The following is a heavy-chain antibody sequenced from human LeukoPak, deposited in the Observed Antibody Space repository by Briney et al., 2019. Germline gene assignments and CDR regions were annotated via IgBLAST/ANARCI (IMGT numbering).Heavy chain of an antibody. J-gene: IGHJ4*02. V-gene: IGHV3-21*01. CDR3: ARSQKYLWSHKDY. D-gene: IGHD3-10*01. CDR1: GFTFSSYN. CDR2: IGGTGNYI. Sequence: RAGGSLRLSCAASGFTFSSYNMNWVRQAPGKGLEWVSSIGGTGNYIFYADSVKGRFTISRDNAKNSLYLQMNSLRAEDTAVYYCARSQKYLWSHKDYWGQGTLVTVSS.